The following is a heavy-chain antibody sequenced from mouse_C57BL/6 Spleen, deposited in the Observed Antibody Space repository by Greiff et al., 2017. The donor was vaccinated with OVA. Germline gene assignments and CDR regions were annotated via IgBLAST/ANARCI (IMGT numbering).Heavy chain of an antibody. J-gene: IGHJ2*01. CDR1: GYSFSSSW. Sequence: VQLQQSGPELVKPGASVKISCKASGYSFSSSWMNWVKQRPGKGLEWIGRIYPGDGDTNYNGKFKGKATLTADKSSSTAYMQLSSLTSEDSAVYCCARKDLAYWGQDTTLAVSS. CDR2: IYPGDGDT. CDR3: ARKDLAY. V-gene: IGHV1-82*01.